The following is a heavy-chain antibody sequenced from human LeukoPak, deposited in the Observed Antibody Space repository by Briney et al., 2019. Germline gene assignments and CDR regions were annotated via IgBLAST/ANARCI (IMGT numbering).Heavy chain of an antibody. CDR2: ISSSGTTI. V-gene: IGHV3-48*03. J-gene: IGHJ6*02. CDR3: AKGKGDYVNYYYGMDV. CDR1: AFTFSTSE. D-gene: IGHD4-17*01. Sequence: PGGSLRLSCAASAFTFSTSEMNWVRQAPGKGLEWISYISSSGTTIYYADSVKGRFTISRDNAKNSLYLQMDSLRAEDTAVYYCAKGKGDYVNYYYGMDVWGQGTTVAVSS.